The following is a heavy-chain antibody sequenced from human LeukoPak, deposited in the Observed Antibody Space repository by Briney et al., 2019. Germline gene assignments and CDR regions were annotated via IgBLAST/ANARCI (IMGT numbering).Heavy chain of an antibody. J-gene: IGHJ4*02. D-gene: IGHD3-3*01. CDR2: ISAYNGNT. CDR1: GYTFTSYG. V-gene: IGHV1-18*01. CDR3: ARVTVGVVLSYYFDY. Sequence: ASVKVSCKASGYTFTSYGISWVRQAPGQGLEWMGWISAYNGNTNYAQKLQGRVTMTTDTSTSTAYMELRSLRSDDTAVYYCARVTVGVVLSYYFDYWGQGTLVTVSS.